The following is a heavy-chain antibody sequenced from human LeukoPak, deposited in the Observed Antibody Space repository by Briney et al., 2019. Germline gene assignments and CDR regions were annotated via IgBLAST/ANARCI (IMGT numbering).Heavy chain of an antibody. D-gene: IGHD3-3*01. V-gene: IGHV3-74*01. J-gene: IGHJ4*02. CDR3: ARGTFTIFGVVDY. CDR2: INTDGSST. CDR1: GFTFSSYW. Sequence: GGSLRLSCATSGFTFSSYWMHWVRQAPGKGLVWVSRINTDGSSTNYADSVKGRFTIPRDNAKNTLYLQMNSLRAEDTAVYYCARGTFTIFGVVDYWGQGTLVTVSS.